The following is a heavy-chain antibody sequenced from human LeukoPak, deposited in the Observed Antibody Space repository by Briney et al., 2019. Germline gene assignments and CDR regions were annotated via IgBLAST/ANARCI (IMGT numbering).Heavy chain of an antibody. V-gene: IGHV3-30*04. CDR3: AKDLGSGWTTSPHQYFDY. D-gene: IGHD6-19*01. CDR1: GFTFSTYA. Sequence: PGRSLKLSCAASGFTFSTYAMHWVRQAPGKGLEWVALISFDGGNKYYADSVKGRFTISRDNSKNTLYLQMSSLRAEDTAVYYCAKDLGSGWTTSPHQYFDYWGQGTLVTVSS. CDR2: ISFDGGNK. J-gene: IGHJ4*02.